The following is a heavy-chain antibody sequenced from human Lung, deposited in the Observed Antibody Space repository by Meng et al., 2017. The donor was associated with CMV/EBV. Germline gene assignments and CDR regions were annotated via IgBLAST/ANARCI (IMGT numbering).Heavy chain of an antibody. Sequence: ASXXVSXKASGYTFTDNYIYWVRQAPGQGLEWMGWINPNSGGTNYAQKFQGRVTMTRDTSTSTAFMDLSRLRSDDRAVYYCARVSTPGRPRSHSDSWGQGXLVTVSS. V-gene: IGHV1-2*02. D-gene: IGHD6-6*01. CDR3: ARVSTPGRPRSHSDS. CDR1: GYTFTDNY. J-gene: IGHJ4*02. CDR2: INPNSGGT.